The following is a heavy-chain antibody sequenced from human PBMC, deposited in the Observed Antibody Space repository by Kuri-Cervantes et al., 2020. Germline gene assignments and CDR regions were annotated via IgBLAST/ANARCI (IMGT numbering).Heavy chain of an antibody. CDR2: IKQDGSEK. CDR3: ARDGRFVVVPSV. V-gene: IGHV3-7*01. J-gene: IGHJ4*02. Sequence: GESLKISCAASGFTFSSYWMSWVRQAPGKGLEWVANIKQDGSEKFYVDSVKGRVTISRDNAKNSLYLQMNSLRAEDTAVYYCARDGRFVVVPSVWGQGTLVTVSS. D-gene: IGHD2-2*01. CDR1: GFTFSSYW.